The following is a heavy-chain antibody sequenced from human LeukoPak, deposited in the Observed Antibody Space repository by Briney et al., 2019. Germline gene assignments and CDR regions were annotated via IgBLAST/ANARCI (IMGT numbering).Heavy chain of an antibody. CDR3: ARDDSSSWHDAFDI. D-gene: IGHD6-13*01. J-gene: IGHJ3*02. Sequence: SETLSLTCTVSGGSISSYYWSWIRQPAGKGLEWIGRIYTSGSTNYNPSLKSRVTMSVDTSKNQFSLKLSSVTAADTAVYYCARDDSSSWHDAFDIWGQGTMATVSS. V-gene: IGHV4-4*07. CDR2: IYTSGST. CDR1: GGSISSYY.